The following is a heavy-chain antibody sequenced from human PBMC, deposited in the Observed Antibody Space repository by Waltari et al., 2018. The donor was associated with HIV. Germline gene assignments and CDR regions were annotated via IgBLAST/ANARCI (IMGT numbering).Heavy chain of an antibody. CDR3: ARARVRSGYGLYYYY. Sequence: QVQLQESGPGLVKPSQTLSLTCTVSGGSISSGSSYWGWIRQPAGKGLEWIGRIYTSGNTDYNPSLKSRVTISVDTSKNQFSLKLTSVTAADTAVYYCARARVRSGYGLYYYY. D-gene: IGHD5-12*01. J-gene: IGHJ6*01. CDR2: IYTSGNT. V-gene: IGHV4-61*02. CDR1: GGSISSGSSY.